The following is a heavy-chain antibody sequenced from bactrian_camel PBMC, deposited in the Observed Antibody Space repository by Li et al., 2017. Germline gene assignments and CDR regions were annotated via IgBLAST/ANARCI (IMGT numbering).Heavy chain of an antibody. V-gene: IGHV3S55*01. Sequence: QLVESGGGSVEAGDTLTLSCATPALTPGGYCMGWFRQAPGKQREGVAVIDNDSRTGYADSVKGRFTISQDNAKNTLYLQMDNLKPEDTAMYYCAADLRYRSSGYCPLTGVDEYNYWGQGTQVTVS. J-gene: IGHJ4*01. CDR1: ALTPGGYC. CDR2: IDNDSRT. CDR3: AADLRYRSSGYCPLTGVDEYNY. D-gene: IGHD6*01.